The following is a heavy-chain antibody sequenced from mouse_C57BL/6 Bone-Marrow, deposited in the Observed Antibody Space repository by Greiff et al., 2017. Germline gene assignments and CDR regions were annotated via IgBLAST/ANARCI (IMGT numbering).Heavy chain of an antibody. CDR1: GFTFSSYA. D-gene: IGHD1-1*01. V-gene: IGHV5-4*01. CDR3: AREGITTVVASYAMDY. Sequence: EVKLMESGGGLVKPGGSLKLSCAASGFTFSSYAMSWVRQTPEKRLEWVATISDGGSYTYYPDNVKGRFTISRDNAKNNLYLQMSHLKSEDTAMYYCAREGITTVVASYAMDYWGQGTSGTVSS. CDR2: ISDGGSYT. J-gene: IGHJ4*01.